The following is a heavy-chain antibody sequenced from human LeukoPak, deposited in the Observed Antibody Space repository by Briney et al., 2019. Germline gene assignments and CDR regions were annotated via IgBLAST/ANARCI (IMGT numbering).Heavy chain of an antibody. V-gene: IGHV3-21*04. CDR3: AKSGLNRFDY. J-gene: IGHJ4*02. CDR1: GFTFSDYY. D-gene: IGHD2-15*01. Sequence: GGSLRLSCAASGFTFSDYYMNWVRQAPGKGLEWVSSISSSSSYIYYADSVKGRFTISRDNSKNTLYLQMNSLRAEDTAIYYCAKSGLNRFDYWGQGTLVTVSS. CDR2: ISSSSSYI.